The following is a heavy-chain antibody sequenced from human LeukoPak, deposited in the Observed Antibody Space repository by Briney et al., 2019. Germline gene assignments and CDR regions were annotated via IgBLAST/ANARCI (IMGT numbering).Heavy chain of an antibody. CDR3: ASDRIEVDAFDV. Sequence: PGGSLRLSCAASGFTFSSYSMAWVRQAPGKGLEWVSYISIRSSTIYYADSVKGRFTISRDNAKNSLYVQMNSLRAEDTAVYYCASDRIEVDAFDVWGQGTMVTVSS. CDR1: GFTFSSYS. J-gene: IGHJ3*01. V-gene: IGHV3-48*01. D-gene: IGHD2-15*01. CDR2: ISIRSSTI.